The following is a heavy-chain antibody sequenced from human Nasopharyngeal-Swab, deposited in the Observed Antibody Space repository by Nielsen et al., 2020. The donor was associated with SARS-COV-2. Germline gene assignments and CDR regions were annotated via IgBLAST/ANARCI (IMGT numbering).Heavy chain of an antibody. V-gene: IGHV3-48*04. CDR3: ARAGYNRKGNGAFDI. J-gene: IGHJ3*02. Sequence: GGSLRLSCAASGFTFSSYSMNWVRQAPGKGLEWVSYISSSTSTIYYADSLKGRFTISRDNAKNSLYLQMNSLRAEDTAVYYCARAGYNRKGNGAFDIWGQGTMVTVSS. CDR2: ISSSTSTI. CDR1: GFTFSSYS. D-gene: IGHD1-14*01.